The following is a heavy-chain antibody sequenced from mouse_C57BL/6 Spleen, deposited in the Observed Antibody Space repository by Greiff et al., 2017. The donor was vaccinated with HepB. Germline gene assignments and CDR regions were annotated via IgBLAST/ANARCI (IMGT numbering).Heavy chain of an antibody. Sequence: EVQRVESGGGLVKPGGSLKLSCAASGFTFSSYAMSWVRQTPEKRLEWVATISDGGSYTYYPDNVKGRFTISRDNAKNNLYLQMSHLKSEDTAMYYCAREGANWDFDYWGQGTTLTVSS. D-gene: IGHD4-1*01. V-gene: IGHV5-4*01. CDR2: ISDGGSYT. J-gene: IGHJ2*01. CDR3: AREGANWDFDY. CDR1: GFTFSSYA.